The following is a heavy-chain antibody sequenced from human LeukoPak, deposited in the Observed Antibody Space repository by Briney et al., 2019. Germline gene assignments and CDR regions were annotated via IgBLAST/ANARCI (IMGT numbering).Heavy chain of an antibody. CDR3: AHRRRSSGSGNWFDP. J-gene: IGHJ5*02. Sequence: SGPTLVKPTQPLTLTCTFSGFSLSTSGVGVGWIRQPPGKALEWLALIYWDGDKRYSPSLESSLTITKGTSKNQVVLTMTNMDPVDTATYYCAHRRRSSGSGNWFDPWGQGTLVTVSS. CDR1: GFSLSTSGVG. V-gene: IGHV2-5*02. D-gene: IGHD3-10*01. CDR2: IYWDGDK.